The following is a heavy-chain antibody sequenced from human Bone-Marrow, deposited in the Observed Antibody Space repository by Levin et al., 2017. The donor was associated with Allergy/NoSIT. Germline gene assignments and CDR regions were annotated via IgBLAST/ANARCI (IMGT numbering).Heavy chain of an antibody. CDR2: ISTYTGAT. D-gene: IGHD3-22*01. CDR1: GYTFSAFG. Sequence: GASVKVSCKTSGYTFSAFGITWVRQAPGQGLEWMGWISTYTGATNYAQNFQDRVTFSTDTFTNTAYMEMRSLRSDDTAVYYCARGALGIYYSDNSGPQDWYFDLWGRGTLVTVSP. J-gene: IGHJ2*01. CDR3: ARGALGIYYSDNSGPQDWYFDL. V-gene: IGHV1-18*01.